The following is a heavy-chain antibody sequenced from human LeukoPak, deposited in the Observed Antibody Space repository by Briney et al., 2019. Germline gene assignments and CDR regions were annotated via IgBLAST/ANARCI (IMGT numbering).Heavy chain of an antibody. D-gene: IGHD1-26*01. V-gene: IGHV3-21*01. Sequence: GGSLRLSCAASGFTFEASAMNWVRQAPGEGLEWVSFITSSNNHIDYADSVKGRFTISRDNAKNSLYLQMNSLRAEDTALYFCARGSGSGSWLIDYWGQGALVTVSS. CDR3: ARGSGSGSWLIDY. J-gene: IGHJ4*02. CDR1: GFTFEASA. CDR2: ITSSNNHI.